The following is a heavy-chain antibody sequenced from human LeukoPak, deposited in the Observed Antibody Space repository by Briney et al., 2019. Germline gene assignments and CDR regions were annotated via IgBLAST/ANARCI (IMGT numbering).Heavy chain of an antibody. J-gene: IGHJ4*02. CDR3: TTQDLVVVPAASHYFDY. V-gene: IGHV3-48*03. D-gene: IGHD2-15*01. CDR2: ISQSGGAK. CDR1: GFMFDTYA. Sequence: GGSLRLSCAASGFMFDTYAMNWVRQAPGKGLEWVSYISQSGGAKYYADSVKGRFTISRDNARNSLYLQMNSLRAEDTAIYYCTTQDLVVVPAASHYFDYWGQGILIIVSA.